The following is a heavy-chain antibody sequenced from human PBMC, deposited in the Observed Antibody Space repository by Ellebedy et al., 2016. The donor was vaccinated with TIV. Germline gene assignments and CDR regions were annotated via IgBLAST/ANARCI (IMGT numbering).Heavy chain of an antibody. CDR1: GGTISSTNHY. D-gene: IGHD5-12*01. J-gene: IGHJ4*02. CDR2: IYHSGST. CDR3: ASSPSGYEIPY. V-gene: IGHV4-39*07. Sequence: SETLSLXXNVSGGTISSTNHYWGWIRQSPEKGLEWIGSIYHSGSTYYNPSLKSRLTISLDTTKNQFSLRLDSVTAADTAVYYCASSPSGYEIPYWGQGTLVTVSS.